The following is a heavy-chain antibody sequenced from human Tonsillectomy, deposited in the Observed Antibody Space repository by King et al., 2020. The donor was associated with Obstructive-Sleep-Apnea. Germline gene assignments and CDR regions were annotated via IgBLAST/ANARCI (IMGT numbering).Heavy chain of an antibody. D-gene: IGHD1-1*01. CDR1: GYNFTAYG. CDR3: ARDWIQPQRRGGFYY. J-gene: IGHJ4*02. Sequence: QLVQSGAEVKEPGASVKVSCKASGYNFTAYGFSWVRQAPGQGLEWMGWISAYNGNTNPAQKFQGRVTMTTDTSTSTAYMELRSLRSHDTAVYYCARDWIQPQRRGGFYYWGQGTLVTVSS. CDR2: ISAYNGNT. V-gene: IGHV1-18*04.